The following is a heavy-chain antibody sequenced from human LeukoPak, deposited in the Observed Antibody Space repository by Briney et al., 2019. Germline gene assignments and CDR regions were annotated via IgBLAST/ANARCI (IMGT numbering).Heavy chain of an antibody. CDR1: GGSFGGYH. Sequence: SETLSLTCAVYGGSFGGYHWSWIRQPPGKGLEWIGEINHSGSTNYNPSLKSRVTISVDTSKNQFSLKLSSVTAADTAVYYCARAGYGGNLDYWGQGTLVTVPS. CDR2: INHSGST. D-gene: IGHD4/OR15-4a*01. V-gene: IGHV4-34*01. CDR3: ARAGYGGNLDY. J-gene: IGHJ4*02.